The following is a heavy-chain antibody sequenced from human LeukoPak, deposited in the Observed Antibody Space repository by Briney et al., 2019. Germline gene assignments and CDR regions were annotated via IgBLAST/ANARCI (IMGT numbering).Heavy chain of an antibody. CDR1: GYTFTSYG. CDR2: ISAYNGDT. Sequence: ASVKVSCKASGYTFTSYGISWVRQAPGQGLEWMGWISAYNGDTNYAQKLQGRVTMTTDTSTSTDYMELRSLRSDDTAVYYCARVYYDFWSGPADLYYFEYWGQGTLVTVSS. V-gene: IGHV1-18*01. J-gene: IGHJ4*02. D-gene: IGHD3-3*01. CDR3: ARVYYDFWSGPADLYYFEY.